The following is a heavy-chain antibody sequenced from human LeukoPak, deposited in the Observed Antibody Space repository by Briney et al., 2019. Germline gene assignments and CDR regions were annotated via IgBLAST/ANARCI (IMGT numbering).Heavy chain of an antibody. V-gene: IGHV3-23*01. Sequence: GGSLRLSCAASGFTFSSYAMSWVRQAPGKGLEWVSAISGSGGSTYYADSVKGRFTISRDNSKNTLYLQMNSLRAEDTAVYYCARVNSRAIYFDYWGQGTLVTVSS. J-gene: IGHJ4*02. CDR3: ARVNSRAIYFDY. D-gene: IGHD6-13*01. CDR1: GFTFSSYA. CDR2: ISGSGGST.